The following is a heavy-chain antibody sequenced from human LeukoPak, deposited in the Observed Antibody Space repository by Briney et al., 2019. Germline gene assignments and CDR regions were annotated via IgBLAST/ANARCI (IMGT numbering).Heavy chain of an antibody. Sequence: GGSLRLSCAASGFTFSGSAVHWVRQASGKGLEWVGRIRSKTNNYATAYAASVKGRFTFSRDDSKNTAYLQMNSLETDDTAVYYCASGWSDYYGMDVWGQGTTATVSS. J-gene: IGHJ6*02. CDR3: ASGWSDYYGMDV. D-gene: IGHD6-19*01. CDR1: GFTFSGSA. CDR2: IRSKTNNYAT. V-gene: IGHV3-73*01.